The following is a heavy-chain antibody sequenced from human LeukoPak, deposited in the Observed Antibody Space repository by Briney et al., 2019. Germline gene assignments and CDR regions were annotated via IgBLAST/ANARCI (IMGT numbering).Heavy chain of an antibody. CDR3: AGSGISVSWMGMDV. CDR2: IKQDGSEE. D-gene: IGHD1-14*01. V-gene: IGHV3-7*01. Sequence: PGGSLRLSCAASGFAFSSYWMDWVRQAPGKGLEWVANIKQDGSEENYVDSVKGRFTISRDNAKNSLYLQMHSLRTEDMAVYYCAGSGISVSWMGMDVWGQGTTVTVSS. J-gene: IGHJ6*02. CDR1: GFAFSSYW.